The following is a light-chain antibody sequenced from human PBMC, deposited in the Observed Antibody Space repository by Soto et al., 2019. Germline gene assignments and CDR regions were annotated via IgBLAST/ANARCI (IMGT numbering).Light chain of an antibody. J-gene: IGKJ1*01. Sequence: EIVLTQSPAPLSLSPGARATLSCRASQSVSNNYLAWYQQKPGQAPRLLIYEASSRATGIPDRFSGSGSGTDFTLTISRLEPEDSAVYYCHHYGSSPQMFGQGTKVEIK. CDR2: EAS. CDR3: HHYGSSPQM. V-gene: IGKV3-20*01. CDR1: QSVSNNY.